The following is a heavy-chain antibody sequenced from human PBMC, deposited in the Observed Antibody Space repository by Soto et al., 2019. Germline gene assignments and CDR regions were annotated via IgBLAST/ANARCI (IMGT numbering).Heavy chain of an antibody. V-gene: IGHV1-46*01. CDR2: INPSGGST. CDR1: GYTFTSYY. J-gene: IGHJ6*02. CDR3: ARVKRSGSYYYYYYGMDV. Sequence: ASVKVSCKASGYTFTSYYMHWVRQAPGQGLEWMGIINPSGGSTSYAQKFQGRVTMTRDTSTSTVYMELSSLRSEDTAGYYCARVKRSGSYYYYYYGMDVWGQGTTVTVSS. D-gene: IGHD1-26*01.